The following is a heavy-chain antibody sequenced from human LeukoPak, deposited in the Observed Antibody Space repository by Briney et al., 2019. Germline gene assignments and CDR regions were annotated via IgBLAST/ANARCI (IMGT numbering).Heavy chain of an antibody. V-gene: IGHV1-69*13. CDR3: ARDEICSSTSCSQGFDP. J-gene: IGHJ5*02. CDR1: GGTFSSYA. Sequence: ASVKVSCKASGGTFSSYAISWVRQAPGQGLEWMGGIIPIFGTANYAQKFQGRVTITADESTSTAYTELSSLRSEDTAVYYCARDEICSSTSCSQGFDPWGQGTLVTVSS. CDR2: IIPIFGTA. D-gene: IGHD2-2*01.